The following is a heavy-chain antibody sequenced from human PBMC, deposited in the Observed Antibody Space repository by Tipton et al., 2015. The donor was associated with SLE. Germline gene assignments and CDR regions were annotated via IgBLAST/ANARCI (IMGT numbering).Heavy chain of an antibody. CDR3: ARVYSSGWCAH. Sequence: TLSLTCAVSGYSINSGYYWGWIRQPPGKGLEWIGSIYHSGSTYYNPSLKSRVTISVDTSKNQFPLKLSSVTAADTAVYYCARVYSSGWCAHWGQGTLVTVSS. D-gene: IGHD6-19*01. CDR1: GYSINSGYY. J-gene: IGHJ4*02. CDR2: IYHSGST. V-gene: IGHV4-38-2*01.